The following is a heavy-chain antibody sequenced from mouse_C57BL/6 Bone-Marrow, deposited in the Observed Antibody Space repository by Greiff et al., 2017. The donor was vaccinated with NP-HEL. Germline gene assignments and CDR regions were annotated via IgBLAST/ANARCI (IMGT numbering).Heavy chain of an antibody. CDR3: ARSDATVVFYYYAMDY. D-gene: IGHD1-1*01. Sequence: EVQLQESVAELVRPGASVKLSCTASGFNIKNTYMHWVKQRPEQGLEWIARIDTANGNTKYAPKFQGKATITADTSSNTAYLQLSSLTTEDTAIYYCARSDATVVFYYYAMDYWGQGTSVTVSS. J-gene: IGHJ4*01. V-gene: IGHV14-3*01. CDR2: IDTANGNT. CDR1: GFNIKNTY.